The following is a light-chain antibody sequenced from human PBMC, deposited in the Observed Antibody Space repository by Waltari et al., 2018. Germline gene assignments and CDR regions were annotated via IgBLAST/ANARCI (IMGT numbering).Light chain of an antibody. CDR3: QLSYSTPWT. CDR1: QSINTC. CDR2: AAS. V-gene: IGKV1-39*01. Sequence: DIQMTQSPSSLSAYVGDRVTITCRASQSINTCLNWYHQKPGKAPKVLIYAASSLQRWVPSRFSGSGSGTDFTLTINSLQPEDFSTYYCQLSYSTPWTFGHGTKVEIK. J-gene: IGKJ1*01.